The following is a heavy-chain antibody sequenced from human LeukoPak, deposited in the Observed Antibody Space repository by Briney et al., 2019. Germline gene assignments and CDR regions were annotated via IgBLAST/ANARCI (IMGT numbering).Heavy chain of an antibody. V-gene: IGHV4-59*08. CDR2: IYYSGGT. J-gene: IGHJ4*02. D-gene: IGHD3-3*01. CDR3: ARGYDFWSGYHY. CDR1: GGSISSYY. Sequence: PSATLSSTCTVSGGSISSYYWSWIRKPPGKGQEWLGYIYYSGGTNYNPSLKSRVTISVDTSKNQFSMKLSSVTAADTAVYYCARGYDFWSGYHYWGQGTLVTVSS.